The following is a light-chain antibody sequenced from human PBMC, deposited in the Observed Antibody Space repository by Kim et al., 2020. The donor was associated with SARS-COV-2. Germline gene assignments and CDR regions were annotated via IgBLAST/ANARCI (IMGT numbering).Light chain of an antibody. V-gene: IGKV1-39*01. CDR3: QQSYITPFT. CDR2: AAS. J-gene: IGKJ3*01. Sequence: ASAGDRIAITCRTTQRISSNLNWYQQKPGRAPKLLISAASTLQGGVPSRFSGSGSETDFTLTISSLQPEDFATYFCQQSYITPFTFGPGTKVDIK. CDR1: QRISSN.